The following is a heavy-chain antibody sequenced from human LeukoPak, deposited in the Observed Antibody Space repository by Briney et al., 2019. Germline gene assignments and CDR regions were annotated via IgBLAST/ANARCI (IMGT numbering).Heavy chain of an antibody. CDR1: GFTFSSYA. V-gene: IGHV3-23*01. Sequence: GGSLRLSCAASGFTFSSYAMTWVRQAPGKGLEWVSAISGPGGAPFYADSVKGRFTISRDNSNNMLYLQMNSLRADDTALYYCAINPGDYDDFDYWGQGTLVTVSS. CDR3: AINPGDYDDFDY. D-gene: IGHD4-17*01. CDR2: ISGPGGAP. J-gene: IGHJ4*02.